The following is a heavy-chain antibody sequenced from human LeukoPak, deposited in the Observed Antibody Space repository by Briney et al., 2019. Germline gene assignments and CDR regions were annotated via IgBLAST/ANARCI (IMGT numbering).Heavy chain of an antibody. CDR3: ARGSGAYYTWFDP. Sequence: GGSLRLSCAASGFTFSSYGMHWVRQAPGKGLEWVAVIWYDGNNKYYADSVKGRFTISRDNSKNTLYLQMNSLRAEDTAVYYCARGSGAYYTWFDPWGQGTLATVSS. V-gene: IGHV3-33*01. D-gene: IGHD3-16*01. CDR2: IWYDGNNK. J-gene: IGHJ5*02. CDR1: GFTFSSYG.